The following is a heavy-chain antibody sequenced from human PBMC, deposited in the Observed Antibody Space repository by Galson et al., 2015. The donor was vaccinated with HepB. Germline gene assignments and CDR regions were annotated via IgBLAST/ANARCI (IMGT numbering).Heavy chain of an antibody. CDR2: LYPGASDT. V-gene: IGHV5-51*03. CDR3: ARAGILGVYRPRPVDY. CDR1: GYIFTDYW. D-gene: IGHD3-16*02. Sequence: QSGAEVKKPGNSLKISCKGSGYIFTDYWIAWVLQMLGKGLEWMGLLYPGASDTKYSASFQGQVTISADKYINTAYPQWSSLKAPDTAMYVCARAGILGVYRPRPVDYWGLGTLVTVSS. J-gene: IGHJ4*02.